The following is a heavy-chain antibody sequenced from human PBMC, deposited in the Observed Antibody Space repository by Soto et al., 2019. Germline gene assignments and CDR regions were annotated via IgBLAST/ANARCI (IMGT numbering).Heavy chain of an antibody. CDR2: INGAGSSI. Sequence: EVQLVESGGGLVQPGGSLRLSCAASGFTFSLYWMHWVRQVPGKGLVWVSRINGAGSSITYADSVKGRFTISRDNAKNTLYLQMNSLSAEDTAVYYCVRDRSRNWFDPWGLGTLVTVSS. V-gene: IGHV3-74*03. J-gene: IGHJ5*02. CDR1: GFTFSLYW. D-gene: IGHD2-15*01. CDR3: VRDRSRNWFDP.